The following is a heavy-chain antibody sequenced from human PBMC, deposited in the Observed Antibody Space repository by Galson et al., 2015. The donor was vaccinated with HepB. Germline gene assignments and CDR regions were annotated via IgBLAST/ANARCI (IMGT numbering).Heavy chain of an antibody. CDR2: ISSNGGST. J-gene: IGHJ4*02. Sequence: SLRLSCAASGFTFSSYAMHWVRQAPGKGLEYVSAISSNGGSTYYADSVKGRFTISRDNSKNTLYLQMSGLRAEDTAVYYCVKGIVGATHPDYWGQGTLVTVSS. CDR3: VKGIVGATHPDY. D-gene: IGHD1-26*01. CDR1: GFTFSSYA. V-gene: IGHV3-64D*06.